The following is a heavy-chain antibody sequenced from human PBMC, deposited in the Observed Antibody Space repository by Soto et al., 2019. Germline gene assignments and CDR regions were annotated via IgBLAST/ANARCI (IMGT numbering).Heavy chain of an antibody. CDR1: GYTFTDYY. CDR3: ARADYYDIHDY. V-gene: IGHV1-2*04. Sequence: ASVKVSCKASGYTFTDYYIHWVRQAPGQGLEWMGWINPNSGDTNYAQKFQGWVTMTRDTSASTAYMELSSLRSEDTAVYSCARADYYDIHDYWGQGTLVTVSS. D-gene: IGHD3-22*01. J-gene: IGHJ4*02. CDR2: INPNSGDT.